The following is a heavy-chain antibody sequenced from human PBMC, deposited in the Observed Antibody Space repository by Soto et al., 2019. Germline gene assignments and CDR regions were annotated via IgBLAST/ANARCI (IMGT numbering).Heavy chain of an antibody. CDR3: ARGGGYEYYYYYGMDV. Sequence: EVPLVESGGGLVQPGGSLRLSCAASGFTFSSYWMSWVRQAPGKGLEWVANIKQDGSEKYYVDSVKGRFTISRDNARNSLYLQMNSLRAEDTAVYYCARGGGYEYYYYYGMDVWGQGTTVTVSS. J-gene: IGHJ6*02. CDR2: IKQDGSEK. V-gene: IGHV3-7*04. D-gene: IGHD5-12*01. CDR1: GFTFSSYW.